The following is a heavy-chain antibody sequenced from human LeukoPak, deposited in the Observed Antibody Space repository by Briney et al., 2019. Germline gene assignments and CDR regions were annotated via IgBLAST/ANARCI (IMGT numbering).Heavy chain of an antibody. CDR3: ARAEEMATFLFDY. D-gene: IGHD5-24*01. CDR1: GGTFSSYA. V-gene: IGHV1-69*06. J-gene: IGHJ4*02. Sequence: SVKVSCKASGGTFSSYAISWVRQAPGQGLEWMGGIIPIFGTANYAQKFQGRVTITADKSTSTAYMELSSLRSEDTAVYYCARAEEMATFLFDYWGQGTLVTVSS. CDR2: IIPIFGTA.